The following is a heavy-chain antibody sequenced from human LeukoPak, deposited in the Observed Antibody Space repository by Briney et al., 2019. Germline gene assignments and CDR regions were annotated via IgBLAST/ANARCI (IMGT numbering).Heavy chain of an antibody. CDR1: GGTFSSYA. J-gene: IGHJ6*03. D-gene: IGHD1-26*01. CDR3: GVGGGSSVHYYYMDV. CDR2: IIPIFGTA. Sequence: SVKVSCKASGGTFSSYAISWVRQAPGQGLEWMGGIIPIFGTANYAQKFQGRVTITTDESTSTAYMELSSLRSEDTAVYYCGVGGGSSVHYYYMDVWGKGTTVTVSS. V-gene: IGHV1-69*05.